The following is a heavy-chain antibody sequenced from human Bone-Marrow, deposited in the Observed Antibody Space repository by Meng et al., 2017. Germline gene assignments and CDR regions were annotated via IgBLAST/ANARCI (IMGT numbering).Heavy chain of an antibody. CDR1: GYTFTSYG. J-gene: IGHJ5*02. CDR3: ARASTVVTRSSFDP. Sequence: GESGGEVKSAGAQLKVSCKAFGYTFTSYGISWVRQAPGQGLEWMGWIRAYKGNTNYVQKFQGRVTMTTDTSTSTAYMELRSLRSDDTAVYYCARASTVVTRSSFDPWGQGTLVTVSS. CDR2: IRAYKGNT. V-gene: IGHV1-18*01. D-gene: IGHD4-23*01.